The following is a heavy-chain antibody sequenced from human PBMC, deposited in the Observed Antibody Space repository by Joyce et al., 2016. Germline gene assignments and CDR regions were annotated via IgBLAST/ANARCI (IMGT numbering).Heavy chain of an antibody. D-gene: IGHD2-2*01. V-gene: IGHV3-33*06. Sequence: QLVESGGGVVQPGGSLRLSCAASGFTFGSYGMHWVRQAPGKGLEGTAAIWDNGIKKSYRASVKGRFTVSRDNSKDTLYLQMSSIRVEDTAFYYCVKNAIDPWALDSWGQGTLVTVSS. CDR1: GFTFGSYG. CDR3: VKNAIDPWALDS. CDR2: IWDNGIKK. J-gene: IGHJ4*02.